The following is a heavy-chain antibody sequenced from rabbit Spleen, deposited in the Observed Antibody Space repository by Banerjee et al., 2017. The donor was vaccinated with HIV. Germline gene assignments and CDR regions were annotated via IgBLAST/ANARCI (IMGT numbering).Heavy chain of an antibody. CDR3: ARDTGSSFSSYGMDL. CDR1: GFSFSSSDY. D-gene: IGHD8-1*01. Sequence: QSLEESGGGLVQPEGSLALTCKASGFSFSSSDYICWVRQAPGKGLEWISCIAGSSSGFTYSATWAKGRFTISKTSSTTVTLQMTRLTAADTATYFCARDTGSSFSSYGMDLWGPGTLVTVS. V-gene: IGHV1S40*01. J-gene: IGHJ6*01. CDR2: IAGSSSGFT.